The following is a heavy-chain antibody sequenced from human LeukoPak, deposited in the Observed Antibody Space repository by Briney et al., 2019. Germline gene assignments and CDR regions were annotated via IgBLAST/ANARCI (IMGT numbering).Heavy chain of an antibody. CDR1: GFTFSSYS. CDR2: IKQDGSEK. D-gene: IGHD5-12*01. J-gene: IGHJ4*02. V-gene: IGHV3-7*01. Sequence: GGSLRLSCAASGFTFSSYSMSWVRQAPGKGLEWVANIKQDGSEKYYVDSVKGRFTISRDNAKNSLYLQMNSLRAEDTAVYYCARAWGSGYDFYSMYYFDYWGQGTLVTVSS. CDR3: ARAWGSGYDFYSMYYFDY.